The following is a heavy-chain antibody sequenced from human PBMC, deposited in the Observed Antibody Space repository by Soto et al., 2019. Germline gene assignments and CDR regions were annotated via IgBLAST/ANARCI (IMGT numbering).Heavy chain of an antibody. Sequence: YQIGNTNYNPSLKSRVTTSVDTSKNHFSLNLSSMTASDTAVYYCAAQCGLSDVVVIPDYWGQGTLVTVSA. D-gene: IGHD2-21*01. CDR2: YQIGNT. V-gene: IGHV4-61*03. CDR3: AAQCGLSDVVVIPDY. J-gene: IGHJ4*02.